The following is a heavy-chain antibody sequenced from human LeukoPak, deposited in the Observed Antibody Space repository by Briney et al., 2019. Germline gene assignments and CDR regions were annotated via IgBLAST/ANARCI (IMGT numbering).Heavy chain of an antibody. CDR2: INHSGST. D-gene: IGHD1-1*01. Sequence: SETLSLTCAVYGGSFSGYYWSWIRQPPGKGLEWIGEINHSGSTNYNPSLKSRVTISVDTSKNQFSLKLSSVTAADTAVYYCATGPSCYYYGMDVWGQGTTVTVSS. CDR3: ATGPSCYYYGMDV. J-gene: IGHJ6*02. V-gene: IGHV4-34*01. CDR1: GGSFSGYY.